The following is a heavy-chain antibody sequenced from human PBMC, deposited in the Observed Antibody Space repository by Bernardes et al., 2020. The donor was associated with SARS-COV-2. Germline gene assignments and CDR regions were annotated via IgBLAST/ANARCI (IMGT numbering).Heavy chain of an antibody. D-gene: IGHD2-8*01. CDR2: MNWDGTTI. J-gene: IGHJ4*02. V-gene: IGHV3-74*01. CDR1: GFTFGIDC. Sequence: GGSLRLSCAASGFTFGIDCMHWVRQAPGKGLAWVARMNWDGTTINHAESVRGRFTISRDNAKNTLYLQMNGLRADDTAVYFCVRDMYGKNDYWGQGTLVTVSS. CDR3: VRDMYGKNDY.